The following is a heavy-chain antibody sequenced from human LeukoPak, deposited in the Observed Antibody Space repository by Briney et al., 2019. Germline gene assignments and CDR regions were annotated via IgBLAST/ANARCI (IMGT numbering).Heavy chain of an antibody. J-gene: IGHJ2*01. Sequence: SETLSLTCTVSGYSISSGYYWGWIRQPPGKGLEWIGSIYHSGSTYYNPSLGSRVTMSVDTSKNQFSLKLSSVTAADSAVYYCARAARQGFPMIVVPFFYFDLWGRGTLVTVSS. CDR3: ARAARQGFPMIVVPFFYFDL. V-gene: IGHV4-38-2*02. D-gene: IGHD3-22*01. CDR1: GYSISSGYY. CDR2: IYHSGST.